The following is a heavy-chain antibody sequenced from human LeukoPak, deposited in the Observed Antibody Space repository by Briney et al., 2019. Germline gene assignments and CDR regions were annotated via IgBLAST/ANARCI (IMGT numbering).Heavy chain of an antibody. V-gene: IGHV3-21*01. CDR1: GFTFSGYS. J-gene: IGHJ4*02. CDR2: ISSSSGYI. Sequence: GGSLRLSCAASGFTFSGYSMNWVRQAPGKGLEWASSISSSSGYIYYADSVKGRFTISRDNAKNSLYLQMNSLRAEDTAVYYCARDSTYYYDSSGYPPDYWGQGTLVTVSS. CDR3: ARDSTYYYDSSGYPPDY. D-gene: IGHD3-22*01.